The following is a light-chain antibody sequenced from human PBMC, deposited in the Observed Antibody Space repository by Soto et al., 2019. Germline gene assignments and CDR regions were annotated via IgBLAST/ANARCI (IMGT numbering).Light chain of an antibody. CDR1: GSNLGGYNF. J-gene: IGLJ2*01. CDR2: DVS. Sequence: QSALTQPASVSGSPGQSITISCTGIGSNLGGYNFISWFQHHPDKAPKLIIFDVSSRPSGISDRFSGSKSGNTASLTISGLQAEDEADYYCRSYTTTSTYVFGGGTKLTVL. V-gene: IGLV2-14*03. CDR3: RSYTTTSTYV.